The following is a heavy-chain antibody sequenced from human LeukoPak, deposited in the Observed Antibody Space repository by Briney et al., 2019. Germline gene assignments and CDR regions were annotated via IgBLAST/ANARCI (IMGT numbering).Heavy chain of an antibody. D-gene: IGHD4-11*01. CDR2: ISAYNGNT. CDR3: ARDPATVTTHVDYYYGMDV. Sequence: GASVKVSGKASGGTFSSYAISWVRQAPGQGLEWMGWISAYNGNTNYAQKLQGRVTMTTDTSTSTAYMELRSLRSDDTAVYYCARDPATVTTHVDYYYGMDVWGQGTTVTVSS. J-gene: IGHJ6*02. V-gene: IGHV1-18*01. CDR1: GGTFSSYA.